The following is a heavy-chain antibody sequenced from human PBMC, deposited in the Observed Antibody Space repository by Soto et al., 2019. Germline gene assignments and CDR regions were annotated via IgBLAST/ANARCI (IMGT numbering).Heavy chain of an antibody. V-gene: IGHV4-34*01. CDR3: TRANWYSEY. CDR2: INHSGST. CDR1: GGSFSGYY. J-gene: IGHJ4*02. D-gene: IGHD7-27*01. Sequence: PSETLSLTCAVYGGSFSGYYWSWIRQPPGKGLEWIGEINHSGSTNYNPSLKSRVTISVDTSKNRVSLNLTSVTAADTAIYYCTRANWYSEYWGQGTLVTVSS.